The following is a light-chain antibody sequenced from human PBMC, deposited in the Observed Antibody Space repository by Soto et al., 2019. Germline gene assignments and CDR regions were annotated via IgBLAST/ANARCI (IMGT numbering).Light chain of an antibody. J-gene: IGKJ4*01. Sequence: EVMLTQSPATLSLSLGERATLSCRASQGISDYLAWYQQKPGQAPRLLIYEASKRATGIPARFSGSGSGTDFTLIISSLEPQDFAVYYCQQCGNWPLTFGGGTKVEIK. CDR1: QGISDY. CDR2: EAS. V-gene: IGKV3-11*01. CDR3: QQCGNWPLT.